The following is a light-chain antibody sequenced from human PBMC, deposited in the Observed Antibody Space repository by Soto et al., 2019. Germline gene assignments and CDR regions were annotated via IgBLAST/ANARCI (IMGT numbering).Light chain of an antibody. CDR1: LSVSSI. CDR2: GAS. CDR3: QPYNNWPLT. V-gene: IGKV3-15*01. Sequence: EIVMTQSTATLSVSPGERDTLSCRASLSVSSILAWYQQKPGQAPRILIYGASTRATGVPTRLSGSRSGAEFNLTINSLQSEDFAVYYCQPYNNWPLTCGGGTKVDI. J-gene: IGKJ4*01.